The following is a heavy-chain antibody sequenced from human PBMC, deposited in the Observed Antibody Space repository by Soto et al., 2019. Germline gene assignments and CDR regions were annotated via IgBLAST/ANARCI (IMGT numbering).Heavy chain of an antibody. CDR3: AGAFDI. CDR2: ISSSSSTI. Sequence: EVQLVESGGDLVQPGGSLILSCAASGFTFSEYNMNWVRQAPGKGLEWVSYISSSSSTIYYAESVKGRFTISRDDAKNAVSLQMNSLRAGDTAVYYCAGAFDIWGQGTMVTVSS. V-gene: IGHV3-48*01. CDR1: GFTFSEYN. J-gene: IGHJ3*02.